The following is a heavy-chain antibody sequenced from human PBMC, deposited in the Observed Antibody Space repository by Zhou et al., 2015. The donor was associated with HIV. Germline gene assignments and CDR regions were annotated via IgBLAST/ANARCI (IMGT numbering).Heavy chain of an antibody. CDR2: ITPVLGTS. D-gene: IGHD3-22*01. CDR1: GGTFSSYA. J-gene: IGHJ6*02. V-gene: IGHV1-69*06. CDR3: ARDGGITMTVDRFHYYYPVDV. Sequence: QVQLVQSGAEVKKPGSSVKVSCKASGGTFSSYAISWVRQAPGHGLEWMGGITPVLGTSKYAQQFQGRVSITADRSTYTAYMELRSLGFEDTAVYYCARDGGITMTVDRFHYYYPVDVWGQGTTVTVSS.